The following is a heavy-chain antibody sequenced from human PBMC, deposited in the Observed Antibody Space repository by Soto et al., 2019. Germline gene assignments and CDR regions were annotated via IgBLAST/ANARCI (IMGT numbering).Heavy chain of an antibody. CDR3: ASVLGYCSGGSCETDAFDI. CDR2: IYYSGST. D-gene: IGHD2-15*01. V-gene: IGHV4-30-4*01. CDR1: GGSISSGDYY. Sequence: PSETLSLTCTVSGGSISSGDYYWSWIRHPPGKGLEWIGYIYYSGSTYYNPSLKSRVTISVDTSKNQFSLKLSSVTAADTAVYYCASVLGYCSGGSCETDAFDIWGQGTMVTVSS. J-gene: IGHJ3*02.